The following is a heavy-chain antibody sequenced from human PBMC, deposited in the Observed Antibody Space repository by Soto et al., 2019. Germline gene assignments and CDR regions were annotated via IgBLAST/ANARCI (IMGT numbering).Heavy chain of an antibody. V-gene: IGHV1-69*08. CDR3: ERVENHIVLVPAAVAHQPYYYYYGMDV. Sequence: ASVKVSCKTSGGTFSNDIITWVRQAPGQGLEWMGRIIPLLDTTNYAQKFQGRVTITADESTSTAYMELSSLRSEDTAVYYCERVENHIVLVPAAVAHQPYYYYYGMDVWGQGTKVTVSS. D-gene: IGHD2-2*01. CDR2: IIPLLDTT. CDR1: GGTFSNDI. J-gene: IGHJ6*02.